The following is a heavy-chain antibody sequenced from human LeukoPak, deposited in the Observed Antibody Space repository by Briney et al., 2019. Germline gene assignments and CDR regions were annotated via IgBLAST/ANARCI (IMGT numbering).Heavy chain of an antibody. Sequence: GGSLRLSCAASGFTFSSYAMSWVRQAPGKGLEWVSGISGSDGSTNYADSVKGRFTISRDNAKNTLYLQMNSLRAEDTAVYYYARVIDYYDNWFDPWGQGTLVTVSS. D-gene: IGHD3-22*01. CDR3: ARVIDYYDNWFDP. V-gene: IGHV3-23*01. J-gene: IGHJ5*02. CDR1: GFTFSSYA. CDR2: ISGSDGST.